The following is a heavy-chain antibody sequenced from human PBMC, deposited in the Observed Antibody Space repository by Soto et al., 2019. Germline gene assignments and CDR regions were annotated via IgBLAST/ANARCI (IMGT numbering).Heavy chain of an antibody. CDR2: IVVVRGNT. D-gene: IGHD1-26*01. CDR3: AAENMGGSYYS. Sequence: QMQLVQSGPEVKKPGTSEKASCKASGFTFTSSAVLWGRQASGQRLEWIGWIVVVRGNTNNGQKIHERVTINRDMSTRTAYMELSSVRSEDTAVYCCAAENMGGSYYSWGQGTLVTVSS. V-gene: IGHV1-58*01. CDR1: GFTFTSSA. J-gene: IGHJ4*02.